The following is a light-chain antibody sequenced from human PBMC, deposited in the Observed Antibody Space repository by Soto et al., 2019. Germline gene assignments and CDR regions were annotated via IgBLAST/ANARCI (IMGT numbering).Light chain of an antibody. V-gene: IGKV3-20*01. CDR2: GAS. J-gene: IGKJ1*01. CDR1: QSVSSNY. CDR3: QQYGDSSWT. Sequence: EIVLTQSPGTLSLSPGERATLSCRASQSVSSNYLAWYQQQKPGQAPRLLIYGASSRATGVPDRFSGSGSGTYFTLAISRLEPEDFVVYYCQQYGDSSWTFGQGTKVEIK.